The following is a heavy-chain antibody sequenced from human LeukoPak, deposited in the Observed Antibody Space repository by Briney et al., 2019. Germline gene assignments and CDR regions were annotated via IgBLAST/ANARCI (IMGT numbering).Heavy chain of an antibody. D-gene: IGHD6-19*01. V-gene: IGHV3-48*03. Sequence: GGSLSLSCAASGFTFSSYDMNWIRQAPGKGLEWVSKISSSGSAIYYADSVKCRFTISRDNAKSTLYLQMNSLRAEDTAVYYCARGGSLGFWGQGTLVTVSS. CDR1: GFTFSSYD. CDR2: ISSSGSAI. J-gene: IGHJ4*02. CDR3: ARGGSLGF.